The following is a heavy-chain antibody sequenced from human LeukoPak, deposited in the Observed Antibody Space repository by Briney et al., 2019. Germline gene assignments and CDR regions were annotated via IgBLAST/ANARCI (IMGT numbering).Heavy chain of an antibody. CDR1: GYTFTSYD. Sequence: ASVKVSCKASGYTFTSYDINWVRQATGQGLEWMGWMNPNSGNTGYAQKFQGRVTITRNTSISTAYMELRSLRSDDTAVYYCARASGGAALDYWGQGTLVTVSS. J-gene: IGHJ4*02. D-gene: IGHD3-16*01. CDR3: ARASGGAALDY. CDR2: MNPNSGNT. V-gene: IGHV1-8*03.